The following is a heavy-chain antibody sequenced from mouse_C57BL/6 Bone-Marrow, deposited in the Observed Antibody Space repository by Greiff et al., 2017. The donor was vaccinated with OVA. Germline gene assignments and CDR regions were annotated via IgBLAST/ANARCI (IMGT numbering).Heavy chain of an antibody. Sequence: EVQLVESGPGLVKPSQSLSLTCSVTGYSITSGYYWNWIRQFPGNKLEWMGYISYDGSNNYNPSLKNRISITRYTSKNQFFLKLNSVTTEDTATYYCAREPHYYGSNYAMDYWGQGTSVTVSS. CDR3: AREPHYYGSNYAMDY. V-gene: IGHV3-6*01. D-gene: IGHD1-1*01. CDR2: ISYDGSN. CDR1: GYSITSGYY. J-gene: IGHJ4*01.